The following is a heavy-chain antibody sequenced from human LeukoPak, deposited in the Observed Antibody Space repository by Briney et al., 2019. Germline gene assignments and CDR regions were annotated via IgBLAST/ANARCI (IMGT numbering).Heavy chain of an antibody. CDR2: IRRRAYGGTT. J-gene: IGHJ4*02. CDR3: SRDSHGDDVYDY. D-gene: IGHD1-1*01. Sequence: RSLRLSCTVSGLTFDAFAMTWVRPAPGKGIEWVGFIRRRAYGGTTYYGASVKGRFTISIDDSKKIACLQMNSLKTDDRAIYFCSRDSHGDDVYDYWGQGTLVTVAA. CDR1: GLTFDAFA. V-gene: IGHV3-49*04.